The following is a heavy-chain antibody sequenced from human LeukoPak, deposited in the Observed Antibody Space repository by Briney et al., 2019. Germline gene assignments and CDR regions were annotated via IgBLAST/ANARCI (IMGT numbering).Heavy chain of an antibody. V-gene: IGHV3-64D*06. D-gene: IGHD1-1*01. CDR1: GFTFSSNA. Sequence: PGGSLRLSCSASGFTFSSNAMHWVRQAPGKGLEYVSAISSNGGSTYYADSVKGRFTISRDNSKNTLYLQMSSLRAEDTAVYYCVKVRLGRHWDADYLDYWGQGTLVTVSS. J-gene: IGHJ4*02. CDR2: ISSNGGST. CDR3: VKVRLGRHWDADYLDY.